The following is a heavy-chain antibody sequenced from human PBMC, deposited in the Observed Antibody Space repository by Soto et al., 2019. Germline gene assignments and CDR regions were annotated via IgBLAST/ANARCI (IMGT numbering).Heavy chain of an antibody. CDR1: GFTFSSYG. CDR2: IWYDGSNK. V-gene: IGHV3-33*01. Sequence: GGSLRLSCAASGFTFSSYGMHWVRQAPGKGLEWVAVIWYDGSNKYYADAVKGRFTISRDNSKNTLYLQMNSLRAEDTAVYYCARGWGLRGDHAFDIWGQGTMVTVSS. CDR3: ARGWGLRGDHAFDI. D-gene: IGHD1-26*01. J-gene: IGHJ3*02.